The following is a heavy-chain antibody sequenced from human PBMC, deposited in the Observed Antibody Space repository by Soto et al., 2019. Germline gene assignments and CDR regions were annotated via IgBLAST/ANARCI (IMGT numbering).Heavy chain of an antibody. CDR2: ISAYNGNT. CDR3: ARWLDFWSGYSSHSDLYDMDV. CDR1: GYTFTSYG. D-gene: IGHD3-3*01. Sequence: ASVKVSCKASGYTFTSYGISWVRQAPGQGLEWMGWISAYNGNTNYAQKLQGRVTMTTDTSTSTAYMELRSLRSDDTAVYYCARWLDFWSGYSSHSDLYDMDVWGKGTTVTVSS. V-gene: IGHV1-18*01. J-gene: IGHJ6*03.